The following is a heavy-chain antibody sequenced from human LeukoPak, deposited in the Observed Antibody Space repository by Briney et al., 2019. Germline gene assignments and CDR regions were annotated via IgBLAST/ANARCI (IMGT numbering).Heavy chain of an antibody. D-gene: IGHD3-10*01. CDR1: GGSISSYY. V-gene: IGHV4-59*01. J-gene: IGHJ3*02. CDR3: ARDRGSPARAFDI. Sequence: SETLSLTCTVSGGSISSYYWSWIRQPPGKGLEWIGYIYYSGSTNYNPSLKSRVTISVDTSKYQFSLKLSSMTAADTAVYYCARDRGSPARAFDIWGQGTMVTVSS. CDR2: IYYSGST.